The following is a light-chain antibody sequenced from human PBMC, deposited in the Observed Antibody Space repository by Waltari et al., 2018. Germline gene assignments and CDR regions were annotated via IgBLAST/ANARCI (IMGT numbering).Light chain of an antibody. CDR3: QQYNDWPPYT. J-gene: IGKJ2*01. CDR1: QSVSSN. CDR2: GAS. V-gene: IGKV3-15*01. Sequence: EIVMTQSPATLSVSPGERATVSCRASQSVSSNVAWYQQRPGQSPRLLIYGASTRATGIPARFSGSRSGTEFTLNISSLQSEDFAVYYCQQYNDWPPYTFGQGTKLEIK.